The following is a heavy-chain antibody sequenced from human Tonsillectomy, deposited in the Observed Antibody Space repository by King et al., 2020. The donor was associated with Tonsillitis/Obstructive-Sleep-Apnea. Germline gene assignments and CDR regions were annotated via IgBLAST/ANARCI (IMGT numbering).Heavy chain of an antibody. CDR1: GYSFTTYW. CDR3: ARRRGGITRCSDGVDV. Sequence: VQLVESGAEMKKPGESLKISCKASGYSFTTYWIGWVRQMPGKGLEWMGIIYPGDSDARYGPSFQGQVTISADKSISTAYLQWSSLKASDTAMYYCARRRGGITRCSDGVDVWGQGTTVTVSS. V-gene: IGHV5-51*01. D-gene: IGHD2-2*01. CDR2: IYPGDSDA. J-gene: IGHJ6*02.